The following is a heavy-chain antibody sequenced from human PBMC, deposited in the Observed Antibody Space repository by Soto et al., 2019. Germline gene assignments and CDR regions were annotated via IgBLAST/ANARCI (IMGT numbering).Heavy chain of an antibody. V-gene: IGHV3-7*04. D-gene: IGHD2-8*01. CDR1: GFTFSGYW. J-gene: IGHJ6*03. CDR3: ARVDYCTNGVCYTFNYYYYMDV. CDR2: IKQDGSEK. Sequence: TGGSMRLSCAASGFTFSGYWMSWVRQAPGKGLEWVANIKQDGSEKYYVDSVKGRFTISRDNAKNSLYLQMNSLRAEDTAVYYCARVDYCTNGVCYTFNYYYYMDVWGKGTTVTVSS.